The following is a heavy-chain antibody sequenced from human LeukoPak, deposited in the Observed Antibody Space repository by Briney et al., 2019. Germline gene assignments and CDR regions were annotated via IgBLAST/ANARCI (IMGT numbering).Heavy chain of an antibody. CDR2: ISGSGGST. J-gene: IGHJ1*01. V-gene: IGHV3-23*01. CDR1: GFTFSSYA. Sequence: GGSLRLSCAASGFTFSSYAVSWVRQAPGKGLEWVSAISGSGGSTYYADSVKGRFTISRDNSKNTLYLQMNSLRAEDTAVYYCAKLGSYYGQYFQHWGQGTLVTVSS. D-gene: IGHD1-26*01. CDR3: AKLGSYYGQYFQH.